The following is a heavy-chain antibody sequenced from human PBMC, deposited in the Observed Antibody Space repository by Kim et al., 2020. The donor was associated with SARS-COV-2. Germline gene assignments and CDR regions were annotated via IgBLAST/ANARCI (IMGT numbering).Heavy chain of an antibody. CDR3: AVGFGDPYYYYGMDV. J-gene: IGHJ6*02. Sequence: ASVKVSCKASGYTFTSYGISWVRQAPGQGLEWMGWISAYNGNTNYAQKLQGRVTMTTDTSTSTAYMELRSLRSDDTAVYYCAVGFGDPYYYYGMDVWGQGTTVTVSS. D-gene: IGHD3-10*01. CDR1: GYTFTSYG. V-gene: IGHV1-18*01. CDR2: ISAYNGNT.